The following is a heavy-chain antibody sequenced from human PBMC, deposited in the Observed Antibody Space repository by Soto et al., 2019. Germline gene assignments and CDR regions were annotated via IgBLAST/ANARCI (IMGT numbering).Heavy chain of an antibody. Sequence: PLETLSLTCAVSGGSISSSNWWSWVRQPPGKGLEWIGEIYHSGSTNYNPSLKSRVTISVDKSKNQFSLKLSSVTAADTAVYYCARSGSGYSYGFDYWGQGTLVTVS. D-gene: IGHD5-18*01. CDR1: GGSISSSNW. CDR2: IYHSGST. V-gene: IGHV4-4*02. CDR3: ARSGSGYSYGFDY. J-gene: IGHJ4*02.